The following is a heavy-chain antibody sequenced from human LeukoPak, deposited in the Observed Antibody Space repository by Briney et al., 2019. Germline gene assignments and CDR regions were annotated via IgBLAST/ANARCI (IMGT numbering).Heavy chain of an antibody. J-gene: IGHJ4*02. CDR2: ISSSSSYT. V-gene: IGHV3-11*06. CDR3: ARGGRYCSGTTCYSTY. Sequence: GGSLRLSCAASGFSFSDYSMSWIRQAPGKGVEWVSHISSSSSYTNYADSVKGRFTISRDTAKNSLYLQMNSLRDDDTAVYYCARGGRYCSGTTCYSTYWGQGTLVTVS. CDR1: GFSFSDYS. D-gene: IGHD2-15*01.